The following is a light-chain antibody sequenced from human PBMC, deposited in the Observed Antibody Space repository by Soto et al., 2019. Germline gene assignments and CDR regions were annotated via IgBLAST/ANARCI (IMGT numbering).Light chain of an antibody. Sequence: CVLTQPASVSGSPGQSITISCTGTSSDVGGYNYVSWYQQHPGKAPKLMIYDVSNRPSGVSNRFSGSKSGNTASLTISGLQAEDEADYYCSSYTSSSTFYVFGTGTKVTVL. CDR3: SSYTSSSTFYV. J-gene: IGLJ1*01. V-gene: IGLV2-14*01. CDR1: SSDVGGYNY. CDR2: DVS.